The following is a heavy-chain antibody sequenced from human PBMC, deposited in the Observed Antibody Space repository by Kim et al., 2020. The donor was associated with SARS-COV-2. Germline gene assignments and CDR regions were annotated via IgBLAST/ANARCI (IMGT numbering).Heavy chain of an antibody. J-gene: IGHJ4*02. CDR2: ISSSSSYI. CDR3: ARAIRWELLEIDY. D-gene: IGHD1-26*01. Sequence: GGSLRLSCAASGFTFSSYSMNWVRQAPGKGLEWVSSISSSSSYIYYADSVKGRFTISRDNAKNSLYLQMNSLRAEDTAVYYCARAIRWELLEIDYWGQGTLVTVSS. V-gene: IGHV3-21*04. CDR1: GFTFSSYS.